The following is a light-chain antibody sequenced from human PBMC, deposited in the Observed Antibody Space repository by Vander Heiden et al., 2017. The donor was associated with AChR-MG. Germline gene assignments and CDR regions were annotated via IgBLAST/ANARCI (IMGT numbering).Light chain of an antibody. J-gene: IGKJ4*01. CDR2: GAS. CDR1: QARSSF. CDR3: QQLNSFPLT. V-gene: IGKV1-9*01. Sequence: DIQLTQSPSFLSASVGDRVPITCRASQARSSFLAWYQQKPGKAPKLLIYGASTLQSGVPPRFSGSGSGTEFTLTISSLQPEDFATYYCQQLNSFPLTFGGGTKVEIK.